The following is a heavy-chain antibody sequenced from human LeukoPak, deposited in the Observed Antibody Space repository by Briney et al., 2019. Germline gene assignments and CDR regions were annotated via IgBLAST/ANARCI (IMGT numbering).Heavy chain of an antibody. D-gene: IGHD3/OR15-3a*01. CDR3: AKGGIERLGLVPDWLDP. CDR2: IGGSGASP. V-gene: IGHV3-23*01. Sequence: PGGSLRLSCAAAGFTFNNFAMTWVRQAPGKGLEWVSSIGGSGASPFYADSVKGRFTISRDISKNTLYLQMNTLRAEDTAIYYCAKGGIERLGLVPDWLDPWGQGTLVTVSS. J-gene: IGHJ5*02. CDR1: GFTFNNFA.